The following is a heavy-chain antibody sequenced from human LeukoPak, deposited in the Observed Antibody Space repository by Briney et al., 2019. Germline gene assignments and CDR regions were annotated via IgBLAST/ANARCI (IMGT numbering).Heavy chain of an antibody. CDR1: GYTFTGYY. CDR3: ARDGGGSYRYFDY. D-gene: IGHD1-26*01. CDR2: INPNSGGT. V-gene: IGHV1-2*02. Sequence: ASVKDSCKASGYTFTGYYMHWVRQAPGQGLEWMGWINPNSGGTNYAQKFQGRVTMTRDTSISTAYMELSRLRSDDTAVYYCARDGGGSYRYFDYWGQGTLVTVSS. J-gene: IGHJ4*02.